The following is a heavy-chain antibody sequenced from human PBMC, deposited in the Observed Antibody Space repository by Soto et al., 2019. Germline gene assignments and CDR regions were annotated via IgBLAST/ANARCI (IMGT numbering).Heavy chain of an antibody. Sequence: GGSLRLSCAASGFTFSSYWMHWVRQAPGKGLVWVSRINSDGSSTSYADSVKGRFTISRDNAKNTLYLQMNSLRAEDTAVYYCAREMATRMGIDAFDIWGQGTMVTV. D-gene: IGHD5-12*01. CDR2: INSDGSST. J-gene: IGHJ3*02. CDR1: GFTFSSYW. CDR3: AREMATRMGIDAFDI. V-gene: IGHV3-74*01.